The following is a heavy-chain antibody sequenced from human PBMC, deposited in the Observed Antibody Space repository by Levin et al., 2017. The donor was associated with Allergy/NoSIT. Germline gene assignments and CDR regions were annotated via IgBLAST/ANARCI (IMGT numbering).Heavy chain of an antibody. CDR1: GFTFSSYA. V-gene: IGHV3-33*01. CDR3: SRMYYDFWRGYSTLFDY. D-gene: IGHD3-3*01. Sequence: GGSLRLSCAASGFTFSSYAMHWVRQGPGKGLEWVAIIWYDGSNKYYADSVKGRFTISRDNSKNTLYLQMNSLRAEDTAVYYCSRMYYDFWRGYSTLFDYWGQGTLVTVSS. CDR2: IWYDGSNK. J-gene: IGHJ4*02.